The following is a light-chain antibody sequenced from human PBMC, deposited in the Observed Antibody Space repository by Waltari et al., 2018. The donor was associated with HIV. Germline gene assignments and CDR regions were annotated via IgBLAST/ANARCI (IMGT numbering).Light chain of an antibody. V-gene: IGLV1-47*01. CDR1: NSNIGTNY. CDR3: CSYAGNYPVL. CDR2: KDN. J-gene: IGLJ3*02. Sequence: QSVLTQAPSASGTPGQRVTISCSGSNSNIGTNYVYWYQQLPGTAPKLLIYKDNQRPSGVPDRFSGSKSGNTASLTISGLQAEDEADYYCCSYAGNYPVLFGGGTKLTVL.